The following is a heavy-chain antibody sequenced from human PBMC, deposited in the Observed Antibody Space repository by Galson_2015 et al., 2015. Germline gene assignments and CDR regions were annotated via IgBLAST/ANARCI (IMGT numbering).Heavy chain of an antibody. CDR1: GFTFRNFG. V-gene: IGHV3-30*18. CDR2: TSSDGSKI. CDR3: AKEFEAFDI. J-gene: IGHJ3*02. Sequence: ALRLSCAASGFTFRNFGMHWVRQAPGKGLEWVAGTSSDGSKIYYADPVKGRFIISRENSKNTLYLQMNSLRAEDTAVYYCAKEFEAFDIWGQGTMVTVSS.